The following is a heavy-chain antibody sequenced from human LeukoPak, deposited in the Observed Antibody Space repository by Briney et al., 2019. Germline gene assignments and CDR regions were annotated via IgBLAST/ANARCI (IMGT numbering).Heavy chain of an antibody. CDR3: ARSPDAGTGNDYVWGSYRMDAFDI. CDR1: GGSISSYY. D-gene: IGHD3-16*02. CDR2: IYYSGST. J-gene: IGHJ3*02. Sequence: SETLSLTCTASGGSISSYYWSWIRQPPGKGLERIGYIYYSGSTNYNPSLKSRVTISVDTSKNQFSLKLSSVTAADTAVYYCARSPDAGTGNDYVWGSYRMDAFDIWGQGTMVTVSS. V-gene: IGHV4-59*08.